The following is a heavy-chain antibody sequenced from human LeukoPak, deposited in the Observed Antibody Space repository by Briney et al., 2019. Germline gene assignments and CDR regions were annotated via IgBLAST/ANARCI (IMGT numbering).Heavy chain of an antibody. D-gene: IGHD1-26*01. V-gene: IGHV3-21*01. CDR2: ISSSSSYI. Sequence: GGTLTLSCAASGFSISSYSRNWVRQAPGKGLEWVSSISSSSSYIYYADSVKGRFTISRDNAKNSLYLQMNSLRAEDTAVYYCAREEDSGSNYFDYWGQGTLVTVSS. J-gene: IGHJ4*02. CDR3: AREEDSGSNYFDY. CDR1: GFSISSYS.